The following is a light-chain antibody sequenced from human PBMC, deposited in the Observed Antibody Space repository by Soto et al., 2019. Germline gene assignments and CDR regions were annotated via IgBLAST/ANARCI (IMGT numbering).Light chain of an antibody. CDR1: QSISTW. CDR3: QQYNSYSGT. CDR2: DAS. V-gene: IGKV1-5*01. Sequence: DIQMTQSPSTLSASVGDRVTITFRASQSISTWLAWYQQKPGKAPKFLIYDASSLESGVPSRFSGSGSGTEFTLTISSLQPDDFATYYCQQYNSYSGTFGQGTKVDI. J-gene: IGKJ1*01.